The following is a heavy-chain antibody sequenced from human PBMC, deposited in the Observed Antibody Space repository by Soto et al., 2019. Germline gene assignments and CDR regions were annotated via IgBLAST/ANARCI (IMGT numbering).Heavy chain of an antibody. Sequence: QVQLVESGGGVVQPGRSLRLSCAASGFTFSSYGMHWVRQAPGKGLEWVAVISYDGSNKYYADSVKGLFTISRDNSKNTLYLQMNSLRAEDTAVYYCAKGNSAVSSTFPRHWGQGTMVTVSS. CDR3: AKGNSAVSSTFPRH. V-gene: IGHV3-30*18. J-gene: IGHJ3*01. CDR1: GFTFSSYG. D-gene: IGHD6-19*01. CDR2: ISYDGSNK.